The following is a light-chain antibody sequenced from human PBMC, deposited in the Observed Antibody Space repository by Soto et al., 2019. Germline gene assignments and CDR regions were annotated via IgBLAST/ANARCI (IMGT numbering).Light chain of an antibody. CDR1: QTISTW. CDR3: QQYTNTNNPWM. J-gene: IGKJ1*01. CDR2: DAS. V-gene: IGKV1-5*01. Sequence: DIQVTQSPPTLSASEGDRVTITCRAIQTISTWMAWYQQKPGKAPKLLVYDASTLQSGVASRFSGSGSGTEFTLIISGLQPDDSATYYCQQYTNTNNPWMFGQGTKVDIK.